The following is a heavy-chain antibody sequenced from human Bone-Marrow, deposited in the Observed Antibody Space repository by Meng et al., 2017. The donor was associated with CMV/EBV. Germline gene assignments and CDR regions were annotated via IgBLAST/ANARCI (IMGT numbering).Heavy chain of an antibody. CDR2: ISYDGSNK. V-gene: IGHV3-30*04. Sequence: GESLKISCAASGFTFSSYAMHWVRQAPGKGLEWVAVISYDGSNKYYADSVKGRFTISRDNSKNTLYLQMNSLRAEDTAVYYCARERYFDWLANMHYYYYGMDVWGQGTTVTVSS. CDR3: ARERYFDWLANMHYYYYGMDV. D-gene: IGHD3-9*01. J-gene: IGHJ6*01. CDR1: GFTFSSYA.